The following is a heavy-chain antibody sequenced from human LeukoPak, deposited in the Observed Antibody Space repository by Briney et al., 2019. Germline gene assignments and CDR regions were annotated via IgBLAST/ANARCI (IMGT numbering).Heavy chain of an antibody. V-gene: IGHV1-24*01. CDR1: GYTLRELS. CDR2: SDPEDGES. D-gene: IGHD2/OR15-2a*01. J-gene: IGHJ6*03. Sequence: GASVKVSCKVSGYTLRELSMHWVRQAPAKGLQWMGASDPEDGESIIAQKFQGRLTMTEDTSTDTAYMELSSLTSEDTAMYYCATGHCNTSSCYYYYMDVWGKGTTVTVSS. CDR3: ATGHCNTSSCYYYYMDV.